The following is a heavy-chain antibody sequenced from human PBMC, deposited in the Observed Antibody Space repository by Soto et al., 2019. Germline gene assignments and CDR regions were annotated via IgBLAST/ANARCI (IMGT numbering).Heavy chain of an antibody. Sequence: QVQLVQSGTEVKKPGSSVRVSCKASGGTSNRFAFSWVRQAPGQGLEWMGGSIPIFGTANYAPRSQGRATITAEESTSTGYMELSGLRSDDTATYYCATGRGSGGFDSWGQGTQVLVSS. CDR1: GGTSNRFA. J-gene: IGHJ4*02. V-gene: IGHV1-69*01. D-gene: IGHD1-26*01. CDR3: ATGRGSGGFDS. CDR2: SIPIFGTA.